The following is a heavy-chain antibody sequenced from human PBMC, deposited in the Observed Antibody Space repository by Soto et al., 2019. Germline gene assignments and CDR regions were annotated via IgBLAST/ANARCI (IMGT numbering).Heavy chain of an antibody. CDR3: AREALDYDFWSGPGFDP. J-gene: IGHJ5*02. D-gene: IGHD3-3*01. V-gene: IGHV1-2*04. CDR2: INPNSGGT. Sequence: QVQLVQSGAEVKKPGASVKVSCKASGYTFTGYYMHWVRQAPGQGLEWMGWINPNSGGTNYAQKFQGWVTMTRDTSISTAYMELSRLRYDDTAVYYCAREALDYDFWSGPGFDPWGQGTLVTVSS. CDR1: GYTFTGYY.